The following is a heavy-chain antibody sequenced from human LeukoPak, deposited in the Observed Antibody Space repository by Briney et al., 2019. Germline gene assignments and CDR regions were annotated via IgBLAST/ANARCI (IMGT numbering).Heavy chain of an antibody. CDR1: GFTFSDYS. Sequence: GGSLRLSCAVSGFTFSDYSMNWVRQAPGKGLEWISYIGIDSGNTNYADSVKGRFTISGDKAKNSLYLQMNSLRVEDTAVYYCARDYKYAFDNWGQGTLVTVSS. D-gene: IGHD5-24*01. J-gene: IGHJ4*02. V-gene: IGHV3-48*01. CDR3: ARDYKYAFDN. CDR2: IGIDSGNT.